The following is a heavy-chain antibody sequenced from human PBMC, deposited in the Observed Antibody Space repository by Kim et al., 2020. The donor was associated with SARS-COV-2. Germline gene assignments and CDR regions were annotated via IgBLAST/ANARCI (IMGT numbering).Heavy chain of an antibody. V-gene: IGHV4-34*01. Sequence: SETLSLTCAVYGGSFSGYYWSWIRQPPGKGLEWIGEINHSGSTNYNPSLKSRVTISVDTSKNQFSLKLSSVTAADTAVYYCARKTFYNWNARRMVPWFDYWGQGTLVTVSS. CDR1: GGSFSGYY. J-gene: IGHJ4*02. CDR2: INHSGST. D-gene: IGHD1-1*01. CDR3: ARKTFYNWNARRMVPWFDY.